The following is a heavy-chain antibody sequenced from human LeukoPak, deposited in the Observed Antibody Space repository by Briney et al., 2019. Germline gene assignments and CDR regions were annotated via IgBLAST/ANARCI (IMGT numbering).Heavy chain of an antibody. CDR1: GGSISSYY. CDR2: IYYSGST. Sequence: SETLSLTCTVSGGSISSYYWSWIRQPPGKGLEWIGYIYYSGSTYYNPSLKSRVTISVDTSKNQFSLKLSSVTAADTAVYYCARGKSIAVAGNWFDPWGQGTLVTVSS. V-gene: IGHV4-59*12. CDR3: ARGKSIAVAGNWFDP. J-gene: IGHJ5*02. D-gene: IGHD6-19*01.